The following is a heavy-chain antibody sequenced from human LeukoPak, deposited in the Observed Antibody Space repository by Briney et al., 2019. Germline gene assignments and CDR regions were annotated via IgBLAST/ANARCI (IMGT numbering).Heavy chain of an antibody. CDR2: IHPNNGAT. CDR3: ARDGPAQMVEFDY. V-gene: IGHV1-2*02. D-gene: IGHD3-10*01. Sequence: ASVKVSCKASGYTFSDTGWYLYWLRQAPGQGLECMGWIHPNNGATAYAQNFQGRVAMTRDTSISTAYMELRRLRPDDTAGYYCARDGPAQMVEFDYWGQGTLVTVSS. J-gene: IGHJ4*02. CDR1: GYTFSDTGWY.